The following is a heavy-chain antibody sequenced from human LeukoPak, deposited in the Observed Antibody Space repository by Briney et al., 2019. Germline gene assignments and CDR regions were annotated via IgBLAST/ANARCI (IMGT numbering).Heavy chain of an antibody. CDR2: IYYSGST. CDR3: ARDRLNRIAAQVLFDY. Sequence: SETLSLTCTVSGGSISSYYWSWIRQPPGKGLEWIGYIYYSGSTNYNPSLKSRVTISVDTSKIQFSLKLRSVTAADTAVYYCARDRLNRIAAQVLFDYWGQGTLVTVSS. J-gene: IGHJ4*02. CDR1: GGSISSYY. D-gene: IGHD6-6*01. V-gene: IGHV4-59*01.